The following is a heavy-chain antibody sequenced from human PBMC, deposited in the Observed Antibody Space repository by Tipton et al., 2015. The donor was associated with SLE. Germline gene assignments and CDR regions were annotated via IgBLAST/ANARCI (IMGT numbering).Heavy chain of an antibody. V-gene: IGHV4-4*07. CDR3: VGDSFLAADAFDV. J-gene: IGHJ3*01. D-gene: IGHD6-25*01. CDR2: IYKTGIT. Sequence: TLSLTCSVSGDSLNNYYWSWIRQPAGMPLEWMGRIYKTGITNYNPSLKGRLSMSVDTSKNQFSLRLTSVTAADTAVYFCVGDSFLAADAFDVWGPGKMVTVSS. CDR1: GDSLNNYY.